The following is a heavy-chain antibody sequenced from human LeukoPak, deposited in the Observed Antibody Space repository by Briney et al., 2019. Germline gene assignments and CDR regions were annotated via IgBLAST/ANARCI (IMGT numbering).Heavy chain of an antibody. J-gene: IGHJ4*02. D-gene: IGHD2-21*02. Sequence: RTGGSLLLSCAASGFTFISYSMNWVRQAPGKGLEWVSSISSSNTYIYYAASVKGRLTISRDNAKNSLYLQMNSLRAEDTAVYYCARDSRAFCGGDCYSPFDYWGQGTLVTVSS. CDR1: GFTFISYS. CDR3: ARDSRAFCGGDCYSPFDY. V-gene: IGHV3-21*01. CDR2: ISSSNTYI.